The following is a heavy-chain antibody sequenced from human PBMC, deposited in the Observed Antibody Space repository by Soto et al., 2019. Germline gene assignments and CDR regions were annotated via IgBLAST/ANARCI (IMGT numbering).Heavy chain of an antibody. D-gene: IGHD4-17*01. Sequence: PSETLSLTCTVSGGSISSSSYYWGWIRQPPGKGLEWIGSIYYSGSTYYNPSLKSRVTISVDTSKNQFSLKLSSVTAADTAVYYCERNGYDYGDYGPYQYYNMDVWGKGTTVTVYS. CDR1: GGSISSSSYY. V-gene: IGHV4-39*01. CDR2: IYYSGST. CDR3: ERNGYDYGDYGPYQYYNMDV. J-gene: IGHJ6*03.